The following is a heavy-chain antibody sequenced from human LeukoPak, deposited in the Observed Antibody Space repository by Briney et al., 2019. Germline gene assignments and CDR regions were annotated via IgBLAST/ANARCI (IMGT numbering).Heavy chain of an antibody. Sequence: SETLSLTCTVSGGSISSGNDYWTWIRQPPGKGLEWVGYIYSSGTTYYNPSVQSRLDISIDTSKNQFSLKLSSVTAADTAVYYCARVGSGSYRSLFSPLFDYWGQGTLVTVSS. V-gene: IGHV4-30-4*01. CDR3: ARVGSGSYRSLFSPLFDY. D-gene: IGHD3-10*01. J-gene: IGHJ4*02. CDR2: IYSSGTT. CDR1: GGSISSGNDY.